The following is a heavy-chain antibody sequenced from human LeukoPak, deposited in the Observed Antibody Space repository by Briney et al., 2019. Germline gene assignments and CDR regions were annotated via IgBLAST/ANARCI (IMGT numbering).Heavy chain of an antibody. CDR1: GFTFSSYE. CDR2: ISGSGSTI. Sequence: GGSLRLSCAASGFTFSSYEMNWVRQAPGKGLEWVSYISGSGSTIYYVDSVKGRFTISRDNAKNSLYLQMNSLRAEDTAVYYCARFQYYYDSSGYPTSYYYYMDVWGKGTTVTVSS. D-gene: IGHD3-22*01. J-gene: IGHJ6*03. V-gene: IGHV3-48*03. CDR3: ARFQYYYDSSGYPTSYYYYMDV.